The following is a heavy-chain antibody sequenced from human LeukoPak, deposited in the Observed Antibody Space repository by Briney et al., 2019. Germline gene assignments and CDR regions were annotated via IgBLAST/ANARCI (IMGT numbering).Heavy chain of an antibody. J-gene: IGHJ4*02. D-gene: IGHD4-11*01. CDR3: AKGMNKWITTGGYFDY. Sequence: QTGGSLRLSCAASGFTFSSYAMSWVRQAPGKGLEWVSAISGSGGSTYYADSVKGRFTIPRDNSKNTLYLQMNSLRAEDTAVYYCAKGMNKWITTGGYFDYWGQGTLVTVSS. CDR1: GFTFSSYA. V-gene: IGHV3-23*01. CDR2: ISGSGGST.